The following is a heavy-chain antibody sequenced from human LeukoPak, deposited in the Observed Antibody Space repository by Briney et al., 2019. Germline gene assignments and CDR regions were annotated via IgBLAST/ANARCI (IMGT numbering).Heavy chain of an antibody. CDR3: ASSHDSSGND. CDR2: IKYDGTHK. J-gene: IGHJ4*02. CDR1: GISFSSYW. Sequence: GGSLRLSCVASGISFSSYWMAWVRQAPGKGLEWVANIKYDGTHKFYADSVKGRFTISRDNAKNSLFLEMNSLRADDTAVYFCASSHDSSGNDWGQGTLVAVSS. V-gene: IGHV3-7*01. D-gene: IGHD3-22*01.